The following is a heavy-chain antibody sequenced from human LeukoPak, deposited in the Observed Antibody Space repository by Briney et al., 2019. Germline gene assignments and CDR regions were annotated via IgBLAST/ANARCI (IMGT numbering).Heavy chain of an antibody. CDR2: IIPIFGTA. V-gene: IGHV1-69*05. CDR3: ARILSNYYDSSRYYDL. CDR1: GYTFTGYY. J-gene: IGHJ4*02. D-gene: IGHD3-22*01. Sequence: GASVKVSCKASGYTFTGYYMHWVRQAPGQGLEWMGGIIPIFGTANYAQKFQGRVTITTDESTSTAYMELSSLRSEDTAAYYCARILSNYYDSSRYYDLWGQGTLVTVSS.